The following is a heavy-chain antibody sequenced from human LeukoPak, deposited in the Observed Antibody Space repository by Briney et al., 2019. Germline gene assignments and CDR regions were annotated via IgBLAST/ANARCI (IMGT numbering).Heavy chain of an antibody. V-gene: IGHV1-18*01. CDR3: ARGGTVDTAMVSYYYYYMDV. CDR2: ISAYNGNT. J-gene: IGHJ6*03. Sequence: ASVKVSCKASGYTFTSYGISWVRQAPGQELEWMGWISAYNGNTNYAQKLQGRVTMTTDTSTSTAYMELRSLRSDDTAVYYCARGGTVDTAMVSYYYYYMDVWGKGTTVTVSS. CDR1: GYTFTSYG. D-gene: IGHD5-18*01.